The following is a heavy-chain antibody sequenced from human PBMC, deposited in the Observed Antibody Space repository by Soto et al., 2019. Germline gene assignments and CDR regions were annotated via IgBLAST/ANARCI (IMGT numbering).Heavy chain of an antibody. CDR2: IYHSGST. V-gene: IGHV4-30-2*01. Sequence: PSETLSLTCAVSGGSISSGGYSWSWIRQPPGKGLEWIGYIYHSGSTYYNPSLKSRVTISVDTSKNQFSLKLSSVTAADTAVYYCARRSTPGSTSCYGGWFDPWGQGTLVTVSS. D-gene: IGHD2-2*01. J-gene: IGHJ5*02. CDR1: GGSISSGGYS. CDR3: ARRSTPGSTSCYGGWFDP.